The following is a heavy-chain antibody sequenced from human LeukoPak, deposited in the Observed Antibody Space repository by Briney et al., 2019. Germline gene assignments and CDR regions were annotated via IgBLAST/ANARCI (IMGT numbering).Heavy chain of an antibody. V-gene: IGHV3-23*01. J-gene: IGHJ4*02. D-gene: IGHD2-15*01. Sequence: GGSLRLSCAASGFTFSSSAMSWVRQAPGKGLEWVSAISNNGGYTYYADSVQGRFTISRDNSKSTLCLQMNSLRAEDTAVCYCAKQLGYCSDGSCYFPYWGQGTLVTVSS. CDR2: ISNNGGYT. CDR3: AKQLGYCSDGSCYFPY. CDR1: GFTFSSSA.